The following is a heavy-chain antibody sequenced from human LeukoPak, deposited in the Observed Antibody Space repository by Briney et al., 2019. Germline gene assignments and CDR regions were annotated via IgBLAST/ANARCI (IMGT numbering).Heavy chain of an antibody. CDR1: GGSISSNTYY. D-gene: IGHD6-13*01. V-gene: IGHV4-39*07. CDR2: IYYSGST. Sequence: SETLSLTCTVSGGSISSNTYYWGWIRQPPGKGLEWIGSIYYSGSTYYNPSLKSQVTISVDTSKNQFSLKLTSVTAADTAVYYCARGYSSSWYLNWFDPWGQGTLVTVSS. CDR3: ARGYSSSWYLNWFDP. J-gene: IGHJ5*02.